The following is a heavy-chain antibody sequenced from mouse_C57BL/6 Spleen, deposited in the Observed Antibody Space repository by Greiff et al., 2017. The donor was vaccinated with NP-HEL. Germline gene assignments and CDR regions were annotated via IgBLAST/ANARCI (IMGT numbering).Heavy chain of an antibody. Sequence: VKLMESGGGLVQPGGSMKLSCVASGFTFSNYWMNWVRQSPEKGLEWVAQIRLKSDNYATHYAESVKGRFTISRDDSKSSVYLQMNNLRAEDTGIYYCTITTVGGSYFDYWGQGTTLTVSS. D-gene: IGHD1-1*01. CDR1: GFTFSNYW. V-gene: IGHV6-3*01. CDR3: TITTVGGSYFDY. J-gene: IGHJ2*01. CDR2: IRLKSDNYAT.